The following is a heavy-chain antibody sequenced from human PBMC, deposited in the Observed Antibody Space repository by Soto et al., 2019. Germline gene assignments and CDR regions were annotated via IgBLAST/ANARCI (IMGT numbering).Heavy chain of an antibody. V-gene: IGHV4-31*03. D-gene: IGHD6-25*01. J-gene: IGHJ4*02. Sequence: SETLSLTCTVSGGSISSGGYYWSWIRQHPGKGLEWIGYIYYSGSTYYNPSLKSRVTISVDTSKNQFSLKLSSVTAADTAVYYCAREEMGQRPSLDSHWGQGTLVTVSS. CDR2: IYYSGST. CDR3: AREEMGQRPSLDSH. CDR1: GGSISSGGYY.